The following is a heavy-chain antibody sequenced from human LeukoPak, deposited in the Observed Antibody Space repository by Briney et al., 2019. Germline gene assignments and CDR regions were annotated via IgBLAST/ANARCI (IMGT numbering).Heavy chain of an antibody. V-gene: IGHV3-30*03. CDR1: RLSFSNYD. CDR3: AASGYVGY. D-gene: IGHD3-22*01. J-gene: IGHJ4*02. CDR2: ISYDGSNK. Sequence: PGGSLRLSCAASRLSFSNYDIHWVRQAPGKGLEWVAVISYDGSNKYYADSVKGRFTISRDNAKNSLYLQMNSLRAEDTAVYYCAASGYVGYWGQGTLVTVSS.